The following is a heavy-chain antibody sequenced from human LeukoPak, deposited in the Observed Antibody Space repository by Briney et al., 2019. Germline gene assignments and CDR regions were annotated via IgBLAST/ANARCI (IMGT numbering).Heavy chain of an antibody. CDR1: GGSISSGGDS. V-gene: IGHV4-30-2*01. D-gene: IGHD3-3*01. CDR3: ARGGTYYDFWSGPPRDAFDI. CDR2: IYHSGST. Sequence: PSETLSLTCAVSGGSISSGGDSWSWIRQPPGKGLEWIGYIYHSGSTYYNPSLKSRVTISVDRSKNQFSLKLSSVTAADTAVYYCARGGTYYDFWSGPPRDAFDIWGQGTMVTVSS. J-gene: IGHJ3*02.